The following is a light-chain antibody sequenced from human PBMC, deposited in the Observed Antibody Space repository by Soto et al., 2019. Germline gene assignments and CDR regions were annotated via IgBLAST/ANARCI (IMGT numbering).Light chain of an antibody. CDR3: STWDDSLNGWV. CDR2: SNS. Sequence: QSVLTQPPSVSGTPGQRVSFSCSGSTSNIGSNTVNWYQQLPGTAPKILIYSNSQRPSGVPERFSGSKSGTSASLAISGLQSEDEAGYYCSTWDDSLNGWVFGGGTKLTVL. V-gene: IGLV1-44*01. J-gene: IGLJ3*02. CDR1: TSNIGSNT.